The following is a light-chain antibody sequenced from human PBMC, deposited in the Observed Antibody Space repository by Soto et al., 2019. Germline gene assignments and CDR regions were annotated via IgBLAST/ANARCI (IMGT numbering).Light chain of an antibody. CDR1: SSDVGAYDY. V-gene: IGLV2-11*01. CDR3: CSYAGTYAFV. Sequence: QSVLTQPRSVSGSPGQSVTISCTGTSSDVGAYDYVSWYQHHPGKAPKLMIYDVSKRPSGVPDRFSGSKSGNTASLTISGLQAEDEADYYCCSYAGTYAFVFGGGTKLTVL. J-gene: IGLJ2*01. CDR2: DVS.